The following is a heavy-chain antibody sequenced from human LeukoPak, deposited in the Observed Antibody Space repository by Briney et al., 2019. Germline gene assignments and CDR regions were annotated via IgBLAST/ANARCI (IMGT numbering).Heavy chain of an antibody. CDR3: AREGAAYGHFDY. V-gene: IGHV3-30*02. Sequence: PGGSLRLSCAASGFTFSSYGMHWVRQAPGKGLEWVAFIRYDGSNKYYADSVKGRFTISRDNAKSSLYLQMNSLRAEDTAVYYCAREGAAYGHFDYWGQGTLVTVSS. J-gene: IGHJ4*02. D-gene: IGHD3-16*01. CDR1: GFTFSSYG. CDR2: IRYDGSNK.